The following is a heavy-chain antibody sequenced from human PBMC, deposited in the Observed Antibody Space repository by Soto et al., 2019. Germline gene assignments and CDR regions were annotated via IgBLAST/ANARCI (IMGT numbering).Heavy chain of an antibody. V-gene: IGHV3-23*01. CDR2: ISGSGGST. CDR3: AKDRPILGVVIGLQDYYYGMDV. D-gene: IGHD3-3*01. CDR1: GFTFSSYA. Sequence: LRLSCAASGFTFSSYAMSWVRQAPGKGLEWVSAISGSGGSTYYADSVKGRFTISRDNSKNTLYLQMNSLRAEDTAVYYCAKDRPILGVVIGLQDYYYGMDVWGQGTTVTVSS. J-gene: IGHJ6*02.